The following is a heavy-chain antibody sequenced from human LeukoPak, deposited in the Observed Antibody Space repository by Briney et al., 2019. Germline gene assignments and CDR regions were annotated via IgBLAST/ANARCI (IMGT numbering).Heavy chain of an antibody. D-gene: IGHD2-21*02. Sequence: GGSLRLSCAASGFSVSNTYMSWVRQAPGKGLEWVSIIYSGGNTYYADSVKGRFTISRDNSKNTLYLQINRLRPEDTAVYYCARGTVTAPDYWGQGTLVTVSS. CDR2: IYSGGNT. J-gene: IGHJ4*02. V-gene: IGHV3-53*01. CDR3: ARGTVTAPDY. CDR1: GFSVSNTY.